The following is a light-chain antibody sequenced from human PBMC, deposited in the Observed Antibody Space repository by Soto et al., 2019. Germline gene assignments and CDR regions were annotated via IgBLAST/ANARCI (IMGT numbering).Light chain of an antibody. CDR3: ATGDDSLNGPV. Sequence: QSALTQPASVSGSPGQSITISCTGTSRDVGAYDYVSWYLQYPDKAPQLLIYYVDHRPSGVSSRFSGSKSGNTASLTISGLQAEDEADYFCATGDDSLNGPVFGGGTKVTVL. J-gene: IGLJ3*02. CDR1: SRDVGAYDY. V-gene: IGLV2-14*03. CDR2: YVD.